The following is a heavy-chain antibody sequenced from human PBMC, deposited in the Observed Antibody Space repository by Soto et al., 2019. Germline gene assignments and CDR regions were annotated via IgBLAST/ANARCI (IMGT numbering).Heavy chain of an antibody. CDR1: GGSFNYGY. Sequence: SETLSLTCTMSGGSFNYGYCNWFRQPPGKGLEWIGYVHYSGSTKYNPSLKSRVIISLDTSENHFSLKLSSVTVADTAVYFCATGGGWLTDYWGQGTLVTVSS. D-gene: IGHD6-19*01. CDR2: VHYSGST. J-gene: IGHJ4*02. CDR3: ATGGGWLTDY. V-gene: IGHV4-59*01.